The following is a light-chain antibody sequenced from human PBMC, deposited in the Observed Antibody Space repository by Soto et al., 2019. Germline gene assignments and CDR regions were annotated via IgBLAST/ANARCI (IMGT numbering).Light chain of an antibody. Sequence: IQMTQSPSTLSASIGDRVVITCRASEGISSWLAWYQQKPGKAPKLLIYDVSSLESGVPSRFSGSGSGTEFTLTISSLQPDDFAPSYYQGYNTYAWTVAEGTKVEIK. J-gene: IGKJ1*01. CDR2: DVS. CDR3: QGYNTYAWT. V-gene: IGKV1-5*01. CDR1: EGISSW.